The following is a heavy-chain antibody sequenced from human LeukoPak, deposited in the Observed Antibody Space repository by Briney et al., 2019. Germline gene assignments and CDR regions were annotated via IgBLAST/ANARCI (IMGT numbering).Heavy chain of an antibody. CDR2: IYPGDSNT. CDR1: GYRFSNYW. CDR3: ARLQAEYYYYGMDV. J-gene: IGHJ6*02. Sequence: GESLKISCKGAGYRFSNYWIGWVRQMPGKGLEWMGLIYPGDSNTRYSPSFQGQVTISADKSISTAYLQWSSLKASDTAMYYCARLQAEYYYYGMDVWGQGTTVTVSS. D-gene: IGHD4-11*01. V-gene: IGHV5-51*01.